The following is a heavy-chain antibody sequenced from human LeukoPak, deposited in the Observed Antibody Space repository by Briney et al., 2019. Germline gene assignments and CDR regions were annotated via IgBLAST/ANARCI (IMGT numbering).Heavy chain of an antibody. CDR1: GFTFSNYV. CDR2: ISGSGDST. V-gene: IGHV3-23*01. Sequence: PGGSLRLSCAASGFTFSNYVMSWVRQAPGKGLEWVSGISGSGDSTYYADPVKGRFTISRDNSRDTVYLQMNSLRADDTAMYFCARGPWMVGTITAFDYWGQGTPVTVSS. D-gene: IGHD5-12*01. J-gene: IGHJ4*02. CDR3: ARGPWMVGTITAFDY.